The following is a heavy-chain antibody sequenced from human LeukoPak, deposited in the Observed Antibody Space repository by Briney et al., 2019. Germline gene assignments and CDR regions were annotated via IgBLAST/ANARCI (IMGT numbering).Heavy chain of an antibody. CDR1: GGSISSGGYY. Sequence: SETLSLTCTVSGGSISSGGYYWSWIRQHPGKGLEWIGYIYYSGSTYYNPSLKSRVTISVDTSKNQFSLKLSSVIAADTAVYYCARAGELEGGFVYWGQGTLVTVSS. V-gene: IGHV4-31*03. J-gene: IGHJ4*02. D-gene: IGHD6-6*01. CDR3: ARAGELEGGFVY. CDR2: IYYSGST.